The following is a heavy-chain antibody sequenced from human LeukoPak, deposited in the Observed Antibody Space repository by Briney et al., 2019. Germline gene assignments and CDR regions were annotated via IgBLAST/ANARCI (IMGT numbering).Heavy chain of an antibody. CDR3: TRGAGTSWFDY. V-gene: IGHV1-2*02. D-gene: IGHD2-2*01. CDR1: GYTFTGYY. J-gene: IGHJ4*02. Sequence: ASVKVSCKASGYTFTGYYMHWVRQAPGQGLEWMGWINPNSGGTNYAQKFQGRVTMTRDTSISTAYMELSSLTSDDTAVYYCTRGAGTSWFDYWGQGSLVTVSS. CDR2: INPNSGGT.